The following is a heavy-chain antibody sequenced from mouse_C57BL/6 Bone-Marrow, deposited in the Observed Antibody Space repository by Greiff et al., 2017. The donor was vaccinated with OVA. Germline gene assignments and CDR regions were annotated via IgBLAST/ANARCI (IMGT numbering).Heavy chain of an antibody. CDR3: AKAGDYYGSKIDYAMDY. V-gene: IGHV2-3*01. D-gene: IGHD1-1*01. Sequence: VQRVESGPGLVAPSQSLSITCTVSGFSLTSYGVSWVRQPPGQPLAWLGVIWGPRITDDYSALISRLSISKDNSKSQVFLKLNSLQTDDTATYYCAKAGDYYGSKIDYAMDYWGQGTSVTVSS. J-gene: IGHJ4*01. CDR2: IWGPRIT. CDR1: GFSLTSYG.